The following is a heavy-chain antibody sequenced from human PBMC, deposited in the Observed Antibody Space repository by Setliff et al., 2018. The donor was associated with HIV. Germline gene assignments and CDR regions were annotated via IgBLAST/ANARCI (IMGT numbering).Heavy chain of an antibody. J-gene: IGHJ6*02. D-gene: IGHD5-18*01. CDR2: INPSGGST. CDR3: AREKRQIWSTDYYYHYGLDV. Sequence: GASVKVSCKASGYTFTNYFIHWVRQAPGQGLEWMGIINPSGGSTSYAQKFQGRVTMTRDTSPTTVYMDLSSLTSEDTAVFYSAREKRQIWSTDYYYHYGLDVWRQGITVTVSS. V-gene: IGHV1-46*01. CDR1: GYTFTNYF.